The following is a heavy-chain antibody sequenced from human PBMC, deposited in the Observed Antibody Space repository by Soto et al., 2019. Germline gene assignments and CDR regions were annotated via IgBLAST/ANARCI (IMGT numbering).Heavy chain of an antibody. CDR2: ISYDGSNK. CDR3: ARVPPFSSSWYDY. V-gene: IGHV3-30-3*01. J-gene: IGHJ4*02. Sequence: GGSLRLSCEASGFTFSSYAMHWVRQAPGKGLEWVAVISYDGSNKYYADSVKGRFTISRDNSKNTLYLQMNSLRAEDTAVYYCARVPPFSSSWYDYWGQGTLVTVSS. D-gene: IGHD6-13*01. CDR1: GFTFSSYA.